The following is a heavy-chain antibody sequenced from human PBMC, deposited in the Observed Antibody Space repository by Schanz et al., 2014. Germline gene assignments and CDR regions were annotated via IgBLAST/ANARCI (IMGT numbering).Heavy chain of an antibody. Sequence: VQLVESGGGLVQPGGSLRFSCAASGFTFSSYGMHWVRQAPGKGLEWVTFIRFDGSDKYYADSVKGRFSVSRDNSKNTLYLQMNSLRAEDTAVYYCARDRQQLVGRIGYYYGMDVWGQGTTVTVSS. D-gene: IGHD6-13*01. CDR3: ARDRQQLVGRIGYYYGMDV. J-gene: IGHJ6*02. CDR2: IRFDGSDK. CDR1: GFTFSSYG. V-gene: IGHV3-30*02.